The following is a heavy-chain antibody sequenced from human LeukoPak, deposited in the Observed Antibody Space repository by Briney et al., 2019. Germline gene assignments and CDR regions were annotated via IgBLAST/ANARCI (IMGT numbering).Heavy chain of an antibody. J-gene: IGHJ5*02. V-gene: IGHV4-34*01. CDR2: INHSGST. CDR1: GGSFSGYY. Sequence: SETLSLTCAVYGGSFSGYYWSWIRQPPGKGLEWIGEINHSGSTNYNPSLKSRVTISVDTSKNQFSLKLSSVTAADTAVYYCASHGSSLLGNWFDPWGQGTLVTVSS. D-gene: IGHD6-13*01. CDR3: ASHGSSLLGNWFDP.